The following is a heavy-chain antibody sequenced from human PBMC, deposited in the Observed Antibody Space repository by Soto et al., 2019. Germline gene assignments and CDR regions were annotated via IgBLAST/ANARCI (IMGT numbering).Heavy chain of an antibody. CDR3: AKNYDSSGYLLMDAFDI. J-gene: IGHJ3*02. CDR2: ISYDGSNK. Sequence: QVQLVESGGGVVQPGRSLRLSCAASGFTFSSYGMHWVRQAPGKGLEWVAVISYDGSNKYYADSVKGRFTISRDNSKNPLYLQMNSLRAEDTAVYYCAKNYDSSGYLLMDAFDIWGQGTMVTVSS. D-gene: IGHD3-22*01. V-gene: IGHV3-30*18. CDR1: GFTFSSYG.